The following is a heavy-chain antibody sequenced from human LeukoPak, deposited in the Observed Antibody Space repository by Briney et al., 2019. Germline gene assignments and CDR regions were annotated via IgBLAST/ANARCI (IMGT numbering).Heavy chain of an antibody. Sequence: ASVKVSCKASGYTFTSYDINWVRQATGEGLEWMGWMNPNSGNTGYAQKFQGRVTMNRNTSISTAYMELSSLRSEDTAVYYCASTDSITGTTSSWFDPWGQGTLITVSS. CDR2: MNPNSGNT. V-gene: IGHV1-8*01. CDR1: GYTFTSYD. CDR3: ASTDSITGTTSSWFDP. J-gene: IGHJ5*02. D-gene: IGHD1-7*01.